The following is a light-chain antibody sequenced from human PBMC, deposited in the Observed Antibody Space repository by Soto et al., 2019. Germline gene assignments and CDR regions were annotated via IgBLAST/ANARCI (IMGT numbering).Light chain of an antibody. Sequence: QSALTQPASVSGSPGQSITISCTGTSSDVGSYNLVSWYQQHPGKAPKLMIYEGSKRPSGVSNRFSGSKSGNTASLTISGLXAXXXXDYYCCSYAGSSTFWVFGGGTQLTVX. CDR2: EGS. CDR1: SSDVGSYNL. J-gene: IGLJ3*02. CDR3: CSYAGSSTFWV. V-gene: IGLV2-23*03.